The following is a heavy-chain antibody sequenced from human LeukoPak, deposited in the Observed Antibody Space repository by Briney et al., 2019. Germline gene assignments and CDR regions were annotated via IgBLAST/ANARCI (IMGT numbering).Heavy chain of an antibody. CDR1: GGSISSYY. CDR3: ARDGWFGDPPRY. D-gene: IGHD3-10*01. Sequence: SETLSLTCTVSGGSISSYYWSWIRQPPGKGLEWIGYIYYSGSTNYNPSLKSRVTISVDTSKNQFSLNLSSVTAADTAVYYCARDGWFGDPPRYWGQGTLVTVSS. V-gene: IGHV4-59*01. CDR2: IYYSGST. J-gene: IGHJ4*02.